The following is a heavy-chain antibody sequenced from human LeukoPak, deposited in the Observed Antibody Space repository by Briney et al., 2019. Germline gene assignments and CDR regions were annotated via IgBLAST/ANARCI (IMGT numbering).Heavy chain of an antibody. Sequence: GGSLRLSCAASGFTFSSYAMSWVRQAPGKGLEWVSAISGSGGSTYYADSVKGRFTISRDNSKNTLYLQMNSLRAEDTAVYYCAKEGSYSNYPAYYWFDPWGQGTLVTVSS. D-gene: IGHD4-11*01. V-gene: IGHV3-23*01. J-gene: IGHJ5*02. CDR1: GFTFSSYA. CDR2: ISGSGGST. CDR3: AKEGSYSNYPAYYWFDP.